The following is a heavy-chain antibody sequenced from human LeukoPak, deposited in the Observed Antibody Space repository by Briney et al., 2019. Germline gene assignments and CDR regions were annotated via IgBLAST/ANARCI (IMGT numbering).Heavy chain of an antibody. CDR1: GYTFTSYY. Sequence: ASVTVSCKASGYTFTSYYMHWVRQAPGQGLEWMGIINPSGGSTSYAQKFQGRVTMTRDTSTSTVYIELSSLRSEDTAVYYCARDAASSFWSGYAYYYYGMDVWGQGTTVTVSS. V-gene: IGHV1-46*01. J-gene: IGHJ6*02. D-gene: IGHD3-3*01. CDR2: INPSGGST. CDR3: ARDAASSFWSGYAYYYYGMDV.